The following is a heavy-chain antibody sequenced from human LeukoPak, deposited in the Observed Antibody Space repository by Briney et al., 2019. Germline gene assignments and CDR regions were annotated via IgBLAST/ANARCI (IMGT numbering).Heavy chain of an antibody. CDR1: GGTFSSYA. CDR2: IIPIFGTA. Sequence: ASVTVSCTASGGTFSSYAISWVRQAPGQGLEWMGGIIPIFGTANYAQKFQGRVTITADESTSTAYMELSSLRSEDTAVYYCARTSDYYGSGSTQFLSYYYYGMDVWGQGTTVTVSS. D-gene: IGHD3-10*01. V-gene: IGHV1-69*13. J-gene: IGHJ6*02. CDR3: ARTSDYYGSGSTQFLSYYYYGMDV.